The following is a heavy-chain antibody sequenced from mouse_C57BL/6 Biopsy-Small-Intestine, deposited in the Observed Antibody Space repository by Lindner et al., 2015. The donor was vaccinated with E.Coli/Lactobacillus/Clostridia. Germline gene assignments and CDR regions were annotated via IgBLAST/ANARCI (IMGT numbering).Heavy chain of an antibody. J-gene: IGHJ2*01. V-gene: IGHV1-80*01. CDR1: GYAFSSYW. Sequence: VQLQESGAELVKPGASVKISCKASGYAFSSYWMNWVKQRPGKGLEWIGQIYPGDGDANYNGKFKGKATLTADKSSSTAYMQLSSLTSEDSAVYFCVRGERGDFDYWGQGTILTVSS. CDR2: IYPGDGDA. CDR3: VRGERGDFDY.